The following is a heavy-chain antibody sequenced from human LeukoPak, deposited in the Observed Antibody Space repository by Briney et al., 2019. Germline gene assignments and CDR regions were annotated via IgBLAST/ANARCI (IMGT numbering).Heavy chain of an antibody. D-gene: IGHD4-23*01. CDR3: ARLRSYGGNRGIDY. CDR1: GASISSGGYS. J-gene: IGHJ4*02. V-gene: IGHV4-30-2*01. Sequence: SETLSLTCAVSGASISSGGYSWSWIRQPPGKGLEWIGYIYHSGSTYYNPSLKSRVTTSVDRSKNQFSPKLSSVTAADTAIYYCARLRSYGGNRGIDYWGQGTLVAVSS. CDR2: IYHSGST.